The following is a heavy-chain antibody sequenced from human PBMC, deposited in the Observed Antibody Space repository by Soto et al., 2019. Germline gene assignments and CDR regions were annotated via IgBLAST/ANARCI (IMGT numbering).Heavy chain of an antibody. CDR3: ARFAPRGYDFWSGYYSSYFYGMEV. Sequence: AETRYLTRAVYGASFSGYDWSWIRQPPRKWLEWIGEINHSGSTNYNPSLKSRVTISVDTSKHQFSLKLSSVTAADTAVYHCARFAPRGYDFWSGYYSSYFYGMEVWGQGNTV. V-gene: IGHV4-34*01. J-gene: IGHJ6*02. CDR1: GASFSGYD. CDR2: INHSGST. D-gene: IGHD3-3*01.